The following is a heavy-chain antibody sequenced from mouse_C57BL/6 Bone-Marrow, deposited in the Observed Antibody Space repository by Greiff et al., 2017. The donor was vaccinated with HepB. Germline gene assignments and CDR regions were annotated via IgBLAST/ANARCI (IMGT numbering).Heavy chain of an antibody. V-gene: IGHV1-50*01. J-gene: IGHJ2*01. D-gene: IGHD1-1*01. CDR2: IDSSDSYT. Sequence: VQLQQPGAELVKPGASVKLSCKASGYTFTSYWMQWVKQRPGQGLEWIGEIDSSDSYTNYNQKFKGKATLTVDTSSSTAYMQLSSMTSEDSAVYYCAGCQLRSPHDYWGQGTTLTVSS. CDR1: GYTFTSYW. CDR3: AGCQLRSPHDY.